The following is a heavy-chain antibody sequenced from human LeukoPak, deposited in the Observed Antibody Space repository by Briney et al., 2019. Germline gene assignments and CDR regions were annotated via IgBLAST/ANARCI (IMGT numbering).Heavy chain of an antibody. CDR3: ARDQGPYGELWWYFDL. Sequence: GGSLRLSCAASGFTFSDYYMSWIRQAPGKGLEWVSYISSSGSTIYYADSVKGRFTISRDNAKNSLYLQMNSLRAEDTAVYCCARDQGPYGELWWYFDLWGRGTLVTVSS. V-gene: IGHV3-11*01. CDR2: ISSSGSTI. D-gene: IGHD4-17*01. J-gene: IGHJ2*01. CDR1: GFTFSDYY.